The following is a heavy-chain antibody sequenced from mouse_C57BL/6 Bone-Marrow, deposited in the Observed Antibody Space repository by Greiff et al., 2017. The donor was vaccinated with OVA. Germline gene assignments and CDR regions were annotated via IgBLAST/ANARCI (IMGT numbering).Heavy chain of an antibody. Sequence: QVQLQQPGAELVKPGASVKLSCKASGYTFTSYWMHWVKQRPGQGLEWIGMIHPNSGSTNYNEKFKSKATLTVDKSSSTAYMQLSSLTSEDSAVYYCASRLDGSPDFDYWGQGTTLTVSS. D-gene: IGHD2-3*01. CDR1: GYTFTSYW. V-gene: IGHV1-64*01. CDR3: ASRLDGSPDFDY. J-gene: IGHJ2*01. CDR2: IHPNSGST.